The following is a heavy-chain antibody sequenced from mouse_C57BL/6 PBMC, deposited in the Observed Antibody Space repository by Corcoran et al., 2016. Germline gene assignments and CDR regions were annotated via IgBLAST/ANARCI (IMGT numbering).Heavy chain of an antibody. D-gene: IGHD2-1*01. Sequence: EVQLQQSGPVLVKPGASVKMSCKASGYTFTDYYMNWVKQSHGKSLEWIGVINPYNGGTSYNQKFKGKATLTVDKSSSTAYMELNSLTSEDSAVYYSARKGVYYGNFYYAMDYWGQGTSVTVSS. J-gene: IGHJ4*01. CDR2: INPYNGGT. CDR1: GYTFTDYY. V-gene: IGHV1-19*01. CDR3: ARKGVYYGNFYYAMDY.